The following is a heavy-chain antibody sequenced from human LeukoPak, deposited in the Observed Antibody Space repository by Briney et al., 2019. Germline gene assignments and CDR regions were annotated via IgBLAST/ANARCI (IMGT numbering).Heavy chain of an antibody. J-gene: IGHJ4*02. Sequence: SETLSLTCTVSGGSISSYYWSWIRQPPVRELEWIGYIYYSGSTNYNPSLKSRVTISVDTSKNQFSLKLSSVTAADTAVYYCARLNFAGSYYFDYWGQGTLVTVSS. CDR1: GGSISSYY. V-gene: IGHV4-59*08. CDR2: IYYSGST. CDR3: ARLNFAGSYYFDY. D-gene: IGHD1-26*01.